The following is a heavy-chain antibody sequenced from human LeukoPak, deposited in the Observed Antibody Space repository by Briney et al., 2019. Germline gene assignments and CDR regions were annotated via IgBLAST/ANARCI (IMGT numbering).Heavy chain of an antibody. J-gene: IGHJ5*02. CDR3: ARDGIYGSGSYYEISWFDP. Sequence: ASVKVSCKASGYTFTSYYMHWVRQVPGQGLEWMGWINPNSGVTHYAQKFQGRVTMTSDTSISTAYMELSRLRSDDTAVYYCARDGIYGSGSYYEISWFDPWGQGTLVTVSS. CDR1: GYTFTSYY. V-gene: IGHV1-2*02. CDR2: INPNSGVT. D-gene: IGHD3-10*01.